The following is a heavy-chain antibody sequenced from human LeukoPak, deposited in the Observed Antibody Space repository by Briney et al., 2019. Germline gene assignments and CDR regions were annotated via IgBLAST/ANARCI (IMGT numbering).Heavy chain of an antibody. CDR1: GYTFTCYY. D-gene: IGHD3-9*01. Sequence: ASVKVSCKASGYTFTCYYMHWVGQAPGQGLEWMGRINPNSGGTNYAQKFQARVTNTRDTSITTAYMELSRLRSDDTAVYYCAREARYSRHNWFDPWGQGTLVTVSS. CDR2: INPNSGGT. CDR3: AREARYSRHNWFDP. V-gene: IGHV1-2*06. J-gene: IGHJ5*02.